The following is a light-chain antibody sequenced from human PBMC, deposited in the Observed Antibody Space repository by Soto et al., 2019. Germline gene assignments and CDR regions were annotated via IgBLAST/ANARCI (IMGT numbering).Light chain of an antibody. CDR3: QQYSNYWT. J-gene: IGKJ1*01. CDR1: QSISSW. V-gene: IGKV1-5*03. Sequence: DIQMTQSPSTLSASVGDRVTITCRASQSISSWLAWYQQKPGKAPKLLIYKASSLESGVPSRFSGSGSGTEFPLTISSRQPDDFATYSCQQYSNYWTFGQGTKVEIK. CDR2: KAS.